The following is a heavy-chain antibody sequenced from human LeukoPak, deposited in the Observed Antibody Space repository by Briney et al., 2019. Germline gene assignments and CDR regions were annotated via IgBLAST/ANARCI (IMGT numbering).Heavy chain of an antibody. D-gene: IGHD1-26*01. Sequence: SETLSLTCTVSDDSISSSSYYWGWIRQPPGKGLEWIGSIHYSGSTFYNPSLKSRVTISVDTSKNQFSLKLSSVTAADTAVYYCARHAAAVWELNYWGQGTLVTVSS. CDR1: DDSISSSSYY. J-gene: IGHJ4*02. CDR3: ARHAAAVWELNY. CDR2: IHYSGST. V-gene: IGHV4-39*01.